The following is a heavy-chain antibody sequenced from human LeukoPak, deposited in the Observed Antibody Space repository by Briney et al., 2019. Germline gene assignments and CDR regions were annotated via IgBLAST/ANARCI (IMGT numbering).Heavy chain of an antibody. D-gene: IGHD3-22*01. CDR3: AKVKYYYDSSLFDY. V-gene: IGHV3-43*02. J-gene: IGHJ4*02. Sequence: GGSLSLSCAASGFTFSSYAMSWVRQAPGKGLEWVSLISGDGGSTYYADSVKGRFTISRDNSKNSLYLQMNSLRTEDTALYYCAKVKYYYDSSLFDYWGQGTLVTVSS. CDR2: ISGDGGST. CDR1: GFTFSSYA.